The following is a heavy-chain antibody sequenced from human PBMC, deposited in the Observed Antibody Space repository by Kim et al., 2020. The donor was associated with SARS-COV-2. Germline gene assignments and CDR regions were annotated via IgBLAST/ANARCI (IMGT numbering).Heavy chain of an antibody. V-gene: IGHV3-9*01. CDR3: AKETGIAAAGTVDY. CDR1: GFTFGDYA. D-gene: IGHD6-13*01. Sequence: GGSLRLSCAASGFTFGDYAMHWVRQAPGKGLEWVSGISWNSGSIGYADSVKGRFTISRDNAKNSLYLQMNSLRAEDTALYYCAKETGIAAAGTVDYWGQGTLVTVSS. J-gene: IGHJ4*02. CDR2: ISWNSGSI.